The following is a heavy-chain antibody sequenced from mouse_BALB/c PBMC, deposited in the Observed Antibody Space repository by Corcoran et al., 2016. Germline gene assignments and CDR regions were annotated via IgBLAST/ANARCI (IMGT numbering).Heavy chain of an antibody. J-gene: IGHJ3*01. CDR2: IYPGDGST. CDR1: GYTFTSYD. D-gene: IGHD2-10*02. CDR3: ARRYGNQAWFAY. V-gene: IGHV1S56*01. Sequence: QVQLQQSGAELVKPGALVKISCKASGYTFTSYDINWVKQRPGQGLEWIGWIYPGDGSTKYNEKFKGKATLTADKSSSTAYMQLSSLTSENSAVYFCARRYGNQAWFAYWGQGTLVTVSA.